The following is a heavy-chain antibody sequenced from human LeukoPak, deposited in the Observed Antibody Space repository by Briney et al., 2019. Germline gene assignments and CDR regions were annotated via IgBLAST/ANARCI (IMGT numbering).Heavy chain of an antibody. Sequence: ASVKVSCKTSGYTFTGYYIHWVRQAPGQGLEWMGWISPESGDTHFAKKFQGWVTMTRDTSISTVYMELTRLRSDDTAVYYCARIAMAEDEYFQHWGPGTLVTVSS. V-gene: IGHV1-2*04. CDR1: GYTFTGYY. CDR3: ARIAMAEDEYFQH. CDR2: ISPESGDT. D-gene: IGHD6-19*01. J-gene: IGHJ1*01.